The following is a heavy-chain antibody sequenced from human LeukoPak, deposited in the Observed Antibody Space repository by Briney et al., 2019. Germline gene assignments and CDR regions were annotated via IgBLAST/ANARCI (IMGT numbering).Heavy chain of an antibody. CDR1: GFTFSSYA. V-gene: IGHV3-20*04. D-gene: IGHD3-10*01. CDR2: INWNGGST. J-gene: IGHJ4*02. Sequence: GGSLRLSCEASGFTFSSYAMTWVRQAPGKGLEWVSGINWNGGSTGYADSVKGRFTISRDNAKNSLYLQMNSLRAEDTALYYCAREVWFGEPYFDYWGRGTLVTVSS. CDR3: AREVWFGEPYFDY.